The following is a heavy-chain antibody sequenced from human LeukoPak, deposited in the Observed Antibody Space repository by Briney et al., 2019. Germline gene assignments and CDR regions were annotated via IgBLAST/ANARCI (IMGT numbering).Heavy chain of an antibody. CDR1: GFTFSSYA. Sequence: GGSLRLSCAASGFTFSSYAMHWVRQAPGKGLEWVAVISYDGTNEYSADSVRGRFTISRDNSRDTLYLQMNSLRVEDTAVYYCARNFYDSGSYYPPWYWGQGVLVTVSS. D-gene: IGHD3-10*01. V-gene: IGHV3-30*04. CDR3: ARNFYDSGSYYPPWY. CDR2: ISYDGTNE. J-gene: IGHJ4*02.